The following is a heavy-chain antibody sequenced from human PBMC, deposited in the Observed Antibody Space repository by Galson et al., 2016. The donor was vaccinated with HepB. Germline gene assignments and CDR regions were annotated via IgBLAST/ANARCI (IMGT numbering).Heavy chain of an antibody. CDR3: ARVWEKNSGYDYLFYFDK. CDR2: VHYNGNA. Sequence: SETLSLTCTISGASISSRSYYWGWIRQPPGKGLEWIGSVHYNGNAYSNPSLKSRVTISIDTSRNHFSLNLGSVTAADTAVYYCARVWEKNSGYDYLFYFDKWGQGTHVTVSS. V-gene: IGHV4-39*07. D-gene: IGHD5-12*01. J-gene: IGHJ4*02. CDR1: GASISSRSYY.